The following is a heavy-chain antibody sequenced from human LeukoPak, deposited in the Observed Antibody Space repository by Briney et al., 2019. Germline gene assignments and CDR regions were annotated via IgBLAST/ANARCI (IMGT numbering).Heavy chain of an antibody. CDR3: ARPYPRWSSTNWFDP. Sequence: GESLKISCQGSGYRFTSYWIGWVRQMPGKGLEWMGVIYPGDSDTRYSPSFQGQVSISADKSISTAYLQWSSLKASDTAMYYCARPYPRWSSTNWFDPWGQGTLVTVSS. J-gene: IGHJ5*02. D-gene: IGHD2-2*01. V-gene: IGHV5-51*01. CDR1: GYRFTSYW. CDR2: IYPGDSDT.